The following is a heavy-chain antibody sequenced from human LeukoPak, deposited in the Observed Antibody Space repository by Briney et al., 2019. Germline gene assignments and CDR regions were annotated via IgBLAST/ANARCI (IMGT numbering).Heavy chain of an antibody. CDR2: INHSGRT. V-gene: IGHV4-34*01. J-gene: IGHJ5*02. CDR1: GGSISGYY. Sequence: KPSETLSLTCAVYGGSISGYYWGWIRQPPGKGLQWIGEINHSGRTNYNPSLKSRVTISVDTSKNQFSLKLRSVTAADTAVYYCATSGGPINWFDPWGQGTLVTVSS. D-gene: IGHD2-15*01. CDR3: ATSGGPINWFDP.